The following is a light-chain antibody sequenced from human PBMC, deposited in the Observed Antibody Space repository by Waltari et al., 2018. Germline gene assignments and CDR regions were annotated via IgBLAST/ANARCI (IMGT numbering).Light chain of an antibody. Sequence: EIVLTQSPGTLSLSQGERGTLSCRASQSVSRFLAWYQQKPGQAPSLLIYGASTRATGIPDRFSGSGSGTDFSLTISRLEPEDFAVYYCQKYDRLPATFGQGTKVEIK. CDR1: QSVSRF. CDR2: GAS. J-gene: IGKJ1*01. V-gene: IGKV3-20*01. CDR3: QKYDRLPAT.